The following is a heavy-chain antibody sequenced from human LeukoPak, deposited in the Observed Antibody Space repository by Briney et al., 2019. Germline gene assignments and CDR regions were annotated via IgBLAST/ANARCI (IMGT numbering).Heavy chain of an antibody. V-gene: IGHV1-2*02. CDR2: INPNSGGT. CDR3: ARAPDWGNGDY. CDR1: GYTFTGYY. J-gene: IGHJ4*02. Sequence: TSVKVSCKASGYTFTGYYMHWVRQAPGQGLEWMGWINPNSGGTNYAQKFQGRVTMTRDTSISTAYMQLSRLRSDDTAVYYCARAPDWGNGDYWGQGTLVTVSS. D-gene: IGHD7-27*01.